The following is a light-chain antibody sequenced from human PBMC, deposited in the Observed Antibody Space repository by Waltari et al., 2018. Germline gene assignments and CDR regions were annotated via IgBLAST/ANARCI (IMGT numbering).Light chain of an antibody. CDR3: QQYDNLPPYT. CDR1: QDISNY. J-gene: IGKJ2*01. V-gene: IGKV1-33*01. CDR2: DAS. Sequence: DIRMTHSPSSLSASVGDRVPITCQASQDISNYLNWYQQKPGKAPKLLIYDASNLETGVPSRFSGSGSGTDFTFTISSLQPEDIATYYCQQYDNLPPYTFGQGTKLEIK.